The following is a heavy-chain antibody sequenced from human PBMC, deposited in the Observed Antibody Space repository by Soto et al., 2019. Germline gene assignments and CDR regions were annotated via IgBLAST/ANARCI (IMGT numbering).Heavy chain of an antibody. CDR3: VKDEREPPMRHHVRPGYFDY. J-gene: IGHJ4*02. V-gene: IGHV3-64D*08. CDR1: GFTFSSYA. CDR2: ISSNGGST. Sequence: GGSLRLSCSASGFTFSSYAMHWVRQAPGKGLEYVSAISSNGGSTYYADSVKGRFTISRDNSKNTLYLQMSSLRAEDTAVYYCVKDEREPPMRHHVRPGYFDYWGQGTLVTVSS. D-gene: IGHD1-26*01.